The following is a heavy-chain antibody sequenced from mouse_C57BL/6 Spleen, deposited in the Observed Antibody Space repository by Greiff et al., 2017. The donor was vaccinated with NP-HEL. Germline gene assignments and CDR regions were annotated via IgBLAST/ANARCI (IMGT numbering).Heavy chain of an antibody. J-gene: IGHJ4*01. Sequence: VQLQQSGAELVRPGSSVKLSCKASGYTFTSYWMHWVKQRPIQGLEWIGNIDPSDSETHYNQKFKDKATLTVDKSSSTAYMQLSSLTSEDSAVYYCASNYGSSYGYAMDYWGQGTSVTVSS. CDR1: GYTFTSYW. D-gene: IGHD1-1*01. CDR2: IDPSDSET. V-gene: IGHV1-52*01. CDR3: ASNYGSSYGYAMDY.